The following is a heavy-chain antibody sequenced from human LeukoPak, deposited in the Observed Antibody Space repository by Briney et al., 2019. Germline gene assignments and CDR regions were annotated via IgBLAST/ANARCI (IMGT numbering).Heavy chain of an antibody. V-gene: IGHV4-59*08. J-gene: IGHJ4*02. D-gene: IGHD3-22*01. CDR2: IYYSGST. CDR3: ARWTWGGYDSNGYYYFDY. CDR1: GGSISSYY. Sequence: SETLSLTCTVSGGSISSYYWSWIRQPPGKGLEWIGYIYYSGSTNYNPSLKSRVTISVDTSKNQFSLKLSSVTAADTAVYYCARWTWGGYDSNGYYYFDYWGQGTLVTVSS.